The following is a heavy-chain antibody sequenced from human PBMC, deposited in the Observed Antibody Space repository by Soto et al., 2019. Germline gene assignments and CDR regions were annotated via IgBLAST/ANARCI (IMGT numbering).Heavy chain of an antibody. CDR2: IYYSGST. J-gene: IGHJ4*02. D-gene: IGHD3-16*02. CDR3: ARDSLDYVWGSYRLFDY. Sequence: QVQLQESGPGLVKPSQTLSLTCTVSGGSISSGGYYWSWIRQHPGKGLEWIGYIYYSGSTHSNPSRKRRVTRSVATSKNQFSLKLSSVPAADTAVYYCARDSLDYVWGSYRLFDYWGQGTLVTVSS. V-gene: IGHV4-31*03. CDR1: GGSISSGGYY.